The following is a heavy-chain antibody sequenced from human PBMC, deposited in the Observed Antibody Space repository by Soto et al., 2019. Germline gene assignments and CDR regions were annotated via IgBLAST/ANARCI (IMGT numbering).Heavy chain of an antibody. CDR2: ISGSGGST. V-gene: IGHV3-23*01. D-gene: IGHD3-22*01. CDR3: AKDISLASPRITMIVVVTFFDY. Sequence: PGGSLRLCCAASGFTFSSYAMSWVRQAPGKGLEWVSAISGSGGSTYYADSVKGRFTISRDNSKNTLYLQMNSLRAEDTAVYYCAKDISLASPRITMIVVVTFFDYWGQGTLVTVSS. J-gene: IGHJ4*02. CDR1: GFTFSSYA.